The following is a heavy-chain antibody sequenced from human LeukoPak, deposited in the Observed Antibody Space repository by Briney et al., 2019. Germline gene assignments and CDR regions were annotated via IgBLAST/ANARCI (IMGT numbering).Heavy chain of an antibody. CDR3: ASYNCNHAMDV. Sequence: PGGSLRLSCAASGFTFSSYSMNWVRQAPGKGLEWVSSIRSSSSYIYYADSVKGRFTISRDNAKNTLYLHMNSLRVEDTAVYYCASYNCNHAMDVWGQGTSVTVSS. D-gene: IGHD1-20*01. V-gene: IGHV3-21*01. CDR1: GFTFSSYS. J-gene: IGHJ6*02. CDR2: IRSSSSYI.